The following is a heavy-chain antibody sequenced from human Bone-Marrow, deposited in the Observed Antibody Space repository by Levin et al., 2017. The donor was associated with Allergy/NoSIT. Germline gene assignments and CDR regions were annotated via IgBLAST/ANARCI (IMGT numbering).Heavy chain of an antibody. CDR3: AKERLPYCSGSSCYMTDY. J-gene: IGHJ4*02. D-gene: IGHD2-2*02. V-gene: IGHV3-23*01. CDR1: GFIFSSYA. CDR2: ISGSGGTT. Sequence: RAGGSLRLSCVTSGFIFSSYAMSWVRQAPGKGLEWVSVISGSGGTTYYADSVKGRFTISRDTSKNTLYLQMNSLRAEDTAVYYCAKERLPYCSGSSCYMTDYWGQGTLVTVSS.